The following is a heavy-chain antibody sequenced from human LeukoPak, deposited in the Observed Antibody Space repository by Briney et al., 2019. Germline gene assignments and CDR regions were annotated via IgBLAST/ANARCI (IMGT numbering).Heavy chain of an antibody. CDR2: IIPIFGIT. J-gene: IGHJ6*02. Sequence: GASVKVSCKASGGTFSSYAFSWVRQAPGQGLEWMGRIIPIFGITNYAQKFQGRVTITADKSTSTAYMELCSLRSEDTAVYYCARDLTRDGYNHDIRYGMDVWGQGTTVTVSS. V-gene: IGHV1-69*04. CDR1: GGTFSSYA. CDR3: ARDLTRDGYNHDIRYGMDV. D-gene: IGHD5-24*01.